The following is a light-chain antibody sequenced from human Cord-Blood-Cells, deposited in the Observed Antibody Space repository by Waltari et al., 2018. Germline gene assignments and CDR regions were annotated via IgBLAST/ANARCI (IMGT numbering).Light chain of an antibody. CDR1: SLRSYY. CDR2: GKN. Sequence: SSELTKDPAVSVALGQTVRITCQGDSLRSYYASWYQQKPGQAPVLVIYGKNNRPSGIPDRFSGSSSGNTASLTITGAQAEDEADYYCNSQDSSGNHLVVFGGGTKLTVL. V-gene: IGLV3-19*01. J-gene: IGLJ2*01. CDR3: NSQDSSGNHLVV.